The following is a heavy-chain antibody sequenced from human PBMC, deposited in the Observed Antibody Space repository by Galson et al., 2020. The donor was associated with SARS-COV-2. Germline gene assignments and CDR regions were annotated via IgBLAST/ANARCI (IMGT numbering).Heavy chain of an antibody. J-gene: IGHJ2*01. CDR2: NYYSGST. CDR1: GGSVSSYY. D-gene: IGHD4-17*01. V-gene: IGHV4-59*02. CDR3: ARVDDYGDYGRHWYFDL. Sequence: SETLSLNRTVSGGSVSSYYWSWIRQLPGKGLEWIGYNYYSGSTNYNPSLKSRVTISVDTTKNQLSLKLSPVTAADTAVYYCARVDDYGDYGRHWYFDLWGRGTLVTVSS.